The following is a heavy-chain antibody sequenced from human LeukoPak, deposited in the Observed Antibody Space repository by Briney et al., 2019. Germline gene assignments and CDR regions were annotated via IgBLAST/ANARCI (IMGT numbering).Heavy chain of an antibody. V-gene: IGHV4-61*02. CDR1: GCSISSVSYY. CDR3: ARDGNSSGWYALYYMDV. D-gene: IGHD6-19*01. Sequence: SETLSLNCTVSGCSISSVSYYWSWTRQPAGKGLELIGRIYTSGSTNYNPSLKSRVTISVDTSKNQFSLKLSSVTAADTAVYYCARDGNSSGWYALYYMDVWGKGTTVTVSS. CDR2: IYTSGST. J-gene: IGHJ6*03.